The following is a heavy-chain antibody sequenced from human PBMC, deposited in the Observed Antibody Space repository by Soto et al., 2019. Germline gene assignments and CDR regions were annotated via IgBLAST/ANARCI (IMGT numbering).Heavy chain of an antibody. CDR3: ARVSGYDYIFDY. V-gene: IGHV4-39*07. CDR1: GGSVSSSIYY. D-gene: IGHD5-12*01. J-gene: IGHJ4*02. Sequence: SETLSLTCGVSGGSVSSSIYYWGWIRQPPGKGLEWIGTIYYSGSTFYNPSLKSRVTISVDTSKNQFSLKLSSVTAADTAVYYCARVSGYDYIFDYWGQGTLVTVSS. CDR2: IYYSGST.